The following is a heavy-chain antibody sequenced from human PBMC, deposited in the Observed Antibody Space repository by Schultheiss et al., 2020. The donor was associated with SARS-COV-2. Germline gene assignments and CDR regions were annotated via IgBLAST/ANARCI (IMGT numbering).Heavy chain of an antibody. Sequence: GGSLRLSCAASGFTFSSYAMSWVRQAPGKGLEWVSSISSSSSYIYYADSVKGRFTISRDNAKNSLYLQMNSLRAEDTAVYYCAGVPYYYGSGSYSNWGQGTLVTVSS. V-gene: IGHV3-21*01. CDR3: AGVPYYYGSGSYSN. CDR1: GFTFSSYA. D-gene: IGHD3-10*01. J-gene: IGHJ4*02. CDR2: ISSSSSYI.